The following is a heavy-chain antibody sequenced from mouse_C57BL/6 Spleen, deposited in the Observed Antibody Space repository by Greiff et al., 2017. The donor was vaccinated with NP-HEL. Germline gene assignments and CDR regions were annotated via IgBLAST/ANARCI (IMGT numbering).Heavy chain of an antibody. J-gene: IGHJ3*01. Sequence: QVQLQQPGAELVKPGASVKMSCKASGYTFTSYWITWVKQRPGQGLEWIGDIYPGSGSTNYNEKFKSKATLTGDKNSSTAYMQRSSLTSEDSAVYYCARSLTGTGNWFAYGGQGTLVTVSA. CDR1: GYTFTSYW. CDR2: IYPGSGST. V-gene: IGHV1-55*01. D-gene: IGHD4-1*01. CDR3: ARSLTGTGNWFAY.